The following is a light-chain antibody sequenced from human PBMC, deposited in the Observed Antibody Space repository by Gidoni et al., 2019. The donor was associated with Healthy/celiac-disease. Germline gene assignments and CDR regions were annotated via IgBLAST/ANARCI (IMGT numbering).Light chain of an antibody. Sequence: DIQMTQSPSTLSASVGDRVTITCRASQSISSWLAWYQQKPGKAPKLLIYKASSLESGVPSSVSGSGSGTEFTLTISSLQPDDFATYYCQQYNSYPWTFGQXTKVEIK. CDR3: QQYNSYPWT. CDR2: KAS. CDR1: QSISSW. V-gene: IGKV1-5*03. J-gene: IGKJ1*01.